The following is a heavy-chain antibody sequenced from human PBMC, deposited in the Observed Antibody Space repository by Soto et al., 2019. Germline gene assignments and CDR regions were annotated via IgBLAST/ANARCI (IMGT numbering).Heavy chain of an antibody. V-gene: IGHV3-11*01. Sequence: QVQLVESGGGLVKPGGSLRLSCAASGFTFSDYYMSWIRQAPGKGLEWVSYISSSGSTIYYADSVKGRFTISRDNTKNSLYLQMNSLRAEDTVVYYCARAVAAAGYYYYYYYYMDVWGKGTTVTVSS. CDR3: ARAVAAAGYYYYYYYYMDV. D-gene: IGHD6-13*01. CDR1: GFTFSDYY. J-gene: IGHJ6*03. CDR2: ISSSGSTI.